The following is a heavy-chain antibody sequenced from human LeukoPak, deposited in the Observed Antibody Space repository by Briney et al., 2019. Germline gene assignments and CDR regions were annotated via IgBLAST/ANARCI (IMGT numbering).Heavy chain of an antibody. CDR3: ARGGIRWYYDSSGSLDAFDI. CDR1: GGSLSSGGYY. V-gene: IGHV4-31*03. Sequence: SQTLSLTCTVSGGSLSSGGYYWSWIRQHPGKGLEWIGYIYYSGSTYYNPSLKSRVTISVDTSKNQFSLKLSSVTAADTAVYYCARGGIRWYYDSSGSLDAFDIWGQGTMVTVSS. CDR2: IYYSGST. J-gene: IGHJ3*02. D-gene: IGHD3-22*01.